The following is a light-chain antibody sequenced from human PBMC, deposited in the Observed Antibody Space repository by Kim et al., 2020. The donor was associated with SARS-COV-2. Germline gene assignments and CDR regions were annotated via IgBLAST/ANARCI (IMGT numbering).Light chain of an antibody. CDR3: ATWSDTLTGVV. CDR1: TSDTGHNS. Sequence: GQSVTISCSGSTSDTGHNSGCWYHHVPGAAPKLLIYDTDKRPSGVPYRFSGSKSGPSASLTLSGLRSEDEADYYCATWSDTLTGVVFGGGTRLTVL. V-gene: IGLV1-47*02. CDR2: DTD. J-gene: IGLJ3*02.